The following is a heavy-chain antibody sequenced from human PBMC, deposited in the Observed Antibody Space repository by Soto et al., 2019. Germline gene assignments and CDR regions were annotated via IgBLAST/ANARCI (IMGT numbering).Heavy chain of an antibody. D-gene: IGHD1-1*01. Sequence: PSETLSLTCAVSGGSISSGGYSWSWIRQPPGKGLEWIGYIYHSGSTYYNPSLKSRVTISVDRSKNQFSLKLSSVTAADTAVYYCARERYNWNGGGFDIWGQGTMVTVSS. CDR2: IYHSGST. V-gene: IGHV4-30-2*01. J-gene: IGHJ3*02. CDR3: ARERYNWNGGGFDI. CDR1: GGSISSGGYS.